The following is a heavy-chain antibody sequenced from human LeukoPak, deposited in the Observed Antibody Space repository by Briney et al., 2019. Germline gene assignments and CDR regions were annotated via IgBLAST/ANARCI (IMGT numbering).Heavy chain of an antibody. Sequence: PGGSLRLSCAVSGFTFSSYGIHWVRQAPGKGLEWVAVTSYDGSNKNYADSVKGRFTISRDNSKSTLYLQMNSLRAEDTAVYYCAKEKDRYSSSWSHFDYWGQGTLVTVSS. V-gene: IGHV3-30*18. CDR3: AKEKDRYSSSWSHFDY. J-gene: IGHJ4*02. CDR1: GFTFSSYG. D-gene: IGHD6-13*01. CDR2: TSYDGSNK.